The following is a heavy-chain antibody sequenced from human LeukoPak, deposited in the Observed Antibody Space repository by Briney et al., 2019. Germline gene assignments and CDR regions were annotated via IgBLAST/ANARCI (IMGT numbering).Heavy chain of an antibody. D-gene: IGHD2-2*01. CDR3: TKDISHCSQSTCYGGYFDN. V-gene: IGHV3-30*18. CDR2: ISFDGSVK. CDR1: AFTFSNNG. Sequence: PGGSLRLSCAASAFTFSNNGMHWVRQAPGKGLEWVAVISFDGSVKYYGDSMKGRFTISRDNSKNTLYLEMNSLRGEDTAVYYCTKDISHCSQSTCYGGYFDNWGQGTLVTVSS. J-gene: IGHJ4*02.